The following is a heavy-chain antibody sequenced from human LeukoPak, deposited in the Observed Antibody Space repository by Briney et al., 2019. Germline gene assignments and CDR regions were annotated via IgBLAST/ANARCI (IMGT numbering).Heavy chain of an antibody. V-gene: IGHV3-9*01. CDR1: GFTFDDYA. CDR2: ISWNSGSI. Sequence: QPGRSLRLSCAASGFTFDDYAMHWVRQAPGKGLEWVSGISWNSGSIGYADSVKGRFTISRDNAKNSLYLQMNSLRAEDTALYYCARGVGGYYAYFDYWGQGTLVTVSS. CDR3: ARGVGGYYAYFDY. D-gene: IGHD3-3*01. J-gene: IGHJ4*02.